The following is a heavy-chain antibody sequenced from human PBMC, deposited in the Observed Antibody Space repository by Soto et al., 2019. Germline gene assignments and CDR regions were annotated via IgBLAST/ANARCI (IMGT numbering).Heavy chain of an antibody. J-gene: IGHJ4*02. CDR2: IYYSGTT. V-gene: IGHV4-59*01. CDR3: ARRYSWGLDY. D-gene: IGHD5-18*01. Sequence: ASETLSLTCTVSGASISSYYWSWIRQPPGKGLEWIGYIYYSGTTNYNPSLKSRVTISVDTSKNQVSLNLSSVTAADTAVYYGARRYSWGLDYLGQGTLGTVSS. CDR1: GASISSYY.